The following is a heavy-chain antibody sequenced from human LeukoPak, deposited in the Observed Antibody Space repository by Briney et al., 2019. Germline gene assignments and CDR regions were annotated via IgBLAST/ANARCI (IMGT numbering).Heavy chain of an antibody. Sequence: ASVKVSCKASGYTFTTHYMHWVRQAPGQRLEWMGLINPSGTTTNYAQKFRGRVTMTRDLSTSTDYMELSSLRSDDTAVYYCAREASIGDYYFDYWGQGTLVTVSS. CDR3: AREASIGDYYFDY. CDR2: INPSGTTT. D-gene: IGHD4-17*01. CDR1: GYTFTTHY. J-gene: IGHJ4*02. V-gene: IGHV1-46*01.